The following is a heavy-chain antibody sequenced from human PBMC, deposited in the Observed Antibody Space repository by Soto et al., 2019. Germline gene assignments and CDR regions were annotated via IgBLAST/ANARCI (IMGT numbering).Heavy chain of an antibody. CDR3: AKGRQWAPPGMFDY. D-gene: IGHD1-26*01. V-gene: IGHV3-23*01. J-gene: IGHJ4*02. CDR2: ISVSGGST. Sequence: GGSLRLSCAASGFTFSSYPMTWVRQAPGKGLEWVSAISVSGGSTFYADSVKGRFTISRDNSKNTLYLQMNSLRAEDTAVYYCAKGRQWAPPGMFDYSGPGPLVTLFS. CDR1: GFTFSSYP.